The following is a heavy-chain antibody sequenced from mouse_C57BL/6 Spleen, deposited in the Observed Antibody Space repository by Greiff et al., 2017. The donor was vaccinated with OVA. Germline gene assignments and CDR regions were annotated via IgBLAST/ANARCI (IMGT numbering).Heavy chain of an antibody. CDR2: ISYDGSN. CDR3: ARGDVYWYFDV. D-gene: IGHD2-3*01. J-gene: IGHJ1*03. V-gene: IGHV3-6*01. CDR1: GFYITRGYY. Sequence: EVKLVESGPGLVKPSQSLSLTCSVTGFYITRGYYWNWIRQFPGNKLEWMGYISYDGSNKYNPSLQNRTSITRDTSKNQFFLQLNSVTTEDTATYSCARGDVYWYFDVWGTGTTVTVSS.